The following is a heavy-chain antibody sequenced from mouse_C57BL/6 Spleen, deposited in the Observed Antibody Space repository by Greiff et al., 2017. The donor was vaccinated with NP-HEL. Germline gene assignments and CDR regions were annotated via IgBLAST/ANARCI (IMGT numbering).Heavy chain of an antibody. J-gene: IGHJ4*01. CDR3: ARDEDAMDY. CDR2: IDPSDSYT. CDR1: GYTFTSYW. V-gene: IGHV1-50*01. D-gene: IGHD2-3*01. Sequence: VQLQQPGAELVKPGASVKLSCKASGYTFTSYWMQWVKQRPGQGLEWIGEIDPSDSYTNYNQKFKGKATLTVDTSSSTAYMQLSSLTSEDSAVYYCARDEDAMDYWGQGTSVTVSS.